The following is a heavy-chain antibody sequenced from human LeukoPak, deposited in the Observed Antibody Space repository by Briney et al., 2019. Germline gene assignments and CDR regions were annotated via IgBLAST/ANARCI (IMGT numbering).Heavy chain of an antibody. CDR1: GYSISSGYY. J-gene: IGHJ4*02. CDR2: IYHSGST. CDR3: AGPDFWSGYYTGASVDY. Sequence: MPSETLSLTCAVSGYSISSGYYWGWIRQPAGKGLEWIGSIYHSGSTYYNPSLKGRVTISVDTSKNQFSLKLSSVTAADTAVYYCAGPDFWSGYYTGASVDYWGQGTLVTVSS. V-gene: IGHV4-38-2*01. D-gene: IGHD3-3*01.